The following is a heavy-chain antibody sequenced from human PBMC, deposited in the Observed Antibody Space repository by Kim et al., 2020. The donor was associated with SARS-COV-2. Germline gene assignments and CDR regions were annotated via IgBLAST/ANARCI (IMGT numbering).Heavy chain of an antibody. CDR3: ARHAVFFSCSYF. D-gene: IGHD3-10*02. CDR1: GFTFSRYW. CDR2: IYHDGRVT. Sequence: GGSLRLSCAASGFTFSRYWMHWVRQPPGKWLVCVSLIYHDGRVTYYADSVNGRFTISRDNSNNTLYLHMNSLIAYDPALYYCARHAVFFSCSYF. V-gene: IGHV3-74*01. J-gene: IGHJ4*01.